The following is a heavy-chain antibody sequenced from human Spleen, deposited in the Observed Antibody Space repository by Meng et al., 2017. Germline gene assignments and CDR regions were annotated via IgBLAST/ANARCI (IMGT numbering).Heavy chain of an antibody. CDR3: ANWYYYDLGSLS. Sequence: EGRLGESGGGFVQPGGSLRLSCAASGFTFNSNGMNWVRQAPGKGLEWVSGISASGGSTHYADSVKGRFTISRDNSKNTLYLQMNSLRVEDTAVYYCANWYYYDLGSLSWGQGTLVTVSS. J-gene: IGHJ1*01. D-gene: IGHD3-10*01. CDR1: GFTFNSNG. CDR2: ISASGGST. V-gene: IGHV3-23*04.